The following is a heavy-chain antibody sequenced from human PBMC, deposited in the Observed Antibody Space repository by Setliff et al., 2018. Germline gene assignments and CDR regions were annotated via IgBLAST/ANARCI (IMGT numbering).Heavy chain of an antibody. V-gene: IGHV4-4*08. J-gene: IGHJ4*02. CDR2: IYTSGSSGST. CDR1: GDSMSNNH. D-gene: IGHD1-1*01. CDR3: ARFCGTSNCQRAPLFDY. Sequence: SETLSLTCTVSGDSMSNNHWTWIRQPPGKGLEWIGYIYTSGSSGSTNYNPSLKSRIAISADTSRDRFSLRLTSVTAADTAIYYCARFCGTSNCQRAPLFDYWGQGILVTVSS.